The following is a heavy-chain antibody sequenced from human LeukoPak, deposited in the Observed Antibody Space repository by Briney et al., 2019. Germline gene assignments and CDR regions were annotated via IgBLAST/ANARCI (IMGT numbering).Heavy chain of an antibody. CDR1: GFTFSSYG. D-gene: IGHD4-17*01. J-gene: IGHJ4*02. CDR2: ISYDGSYK. CDR3: AKVGDYGDYALDY. Sequence: PGGSLRLSCAASGFTFSSYGMHWVRQAPGKGLEWVAVISYDGSYKYYADSVKGRFTISRDNSKNTLYLQMNSLRAEDTAVYYCAKVGDYGDYALDYWGREPWSPSPQ. V-gene: IGHV3-30*18.